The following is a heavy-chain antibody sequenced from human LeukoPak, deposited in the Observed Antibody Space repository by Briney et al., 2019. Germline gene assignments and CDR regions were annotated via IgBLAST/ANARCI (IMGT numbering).Heavy chain of an antibody. D-gene: IGHD3-16*01. CDR1: GFTFSSYG. J-gene: IGHJ6*02. CDR2: ISYDGSNK. Sequence: GGSLRLSCAASGFTFSSYGMHWVRQAPGKGLEWVAVISYDGSNKYYADSVKGRFTISRDNSKNTLYLQMNSLRAEDTAVYYCAKDTSVWGQGATVTVSS. CDR3: AKDTSV. V-gene: IGHV3-30*18.